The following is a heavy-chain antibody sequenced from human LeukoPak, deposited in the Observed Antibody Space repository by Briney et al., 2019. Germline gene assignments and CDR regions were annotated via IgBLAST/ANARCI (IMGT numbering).Heavy chain of an antibody. CDR2: ISYDGSNR. Sequence: GRSLRLSCAASGFTFSSYAMHWVRQAPGRGLEWVAVISYDGSNRYYADSVKGRFTISRGNSKNTLYLQMNSLRAEDTAVYYCARDSPYYYDSSGYPEYFQHWGQGTLVTVSS. V-gene: IGHV3-30*04. J-gene: IGHJ1*01. CDR3: ARDSPYYYDSSGYPEYFQH. D-gene: IGHD3-22*01. CDR1: GFTFSSYA.